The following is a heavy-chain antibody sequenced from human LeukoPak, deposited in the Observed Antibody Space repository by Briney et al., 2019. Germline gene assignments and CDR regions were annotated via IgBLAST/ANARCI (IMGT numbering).Heavy chain of an antibody. CDR2: INPNSGGT. Sequence: ASVKVSCKASGYTFIGYYMHWVRQAPGQGLEWMGWINPNSGGTNYAQKFQGRVTMTRDTSISTAYMELSRLRSDDTAVYYCAREWVAVAGNALLWGQGTLVTVSS. CDR3: AREWVAVAGNALL. CDR1: GYTFIGYY. J-gene: IGHJ4*02. D-gene: IGHD6-19*01. V-gene: IGHV1-2*02.